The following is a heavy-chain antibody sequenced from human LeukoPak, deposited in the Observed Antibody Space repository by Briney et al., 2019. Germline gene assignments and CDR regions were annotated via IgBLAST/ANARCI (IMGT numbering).Heavy chain of an antibody. CDR3: ARDRGGIAVARPFDY. CDR2: IIPIFDTA. J-gene: IGHJ4*02. Sequence: ASVKVSCKASGGTFSSYAISWVRQAPGQGLEWMGGIIPIFDTANYAQKFQGRVTITADESTSTAYMELSSLRSEDTAVYYCARDRGGIAVARPFDYWGRGTLVTVSS. CDR1: GGTFSSYA. V-gene: IGHV1-69*13. D-gene: IGHD6-19*01.